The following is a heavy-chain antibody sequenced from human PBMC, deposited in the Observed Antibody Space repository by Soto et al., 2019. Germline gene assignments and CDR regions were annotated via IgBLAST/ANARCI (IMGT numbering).Heavy chain of an antibody. D-gene: IGHD6-13*01. CDR3: ATSRQQMVFDT. J-gene: IGHJ4*02. Sequence: QVHLVQSGAEVMKPGSSVRVSCTASGGTFSSYTVSWVRQAPGQGLEWMGRIIPILDISNNAQKFQGRVTFSADKSTGTAYMEVHSLKSEDTAVYYGATSRQQMVFDTWGQGTLVTVAS. CDR1: GGTFSSYT. V-gene: IGHV1-69*02. CDR2: IIPILDIS.